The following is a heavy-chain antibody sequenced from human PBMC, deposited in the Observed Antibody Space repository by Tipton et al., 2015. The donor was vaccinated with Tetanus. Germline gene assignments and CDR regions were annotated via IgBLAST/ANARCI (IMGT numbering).Heavy chain of an antibody. CDR1: GESFSGFY. CDR2: INHRGGI. CDR3: ARDQGGGRVVRLNWFDP. J-gene: IGHJ5*02. V-gene: IGHV4-34*01. D-gene: IGHD6-6*01. Sequence: LRLSCAVSGESFSGFYWHWIRQSPGKGLEWIGEINHRGGIAYNPSLKSRATISVDTSKNQFSLKLTSVTAADTAVYYCARDQGGGRVVRLNWFDPWGQGTLVTVSS.